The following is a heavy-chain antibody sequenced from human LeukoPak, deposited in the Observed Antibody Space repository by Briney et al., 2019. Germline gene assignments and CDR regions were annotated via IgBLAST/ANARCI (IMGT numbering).Heavy chain of an antibody. Sequence: SVKVSCKASGGTFSSYAISWVRQAPGQGLEWMGRIIPIFGTANYAQKFQGRVTITADKSTSTAYMELSSLRSEDTAVYYRARLPNYGSGIDWFDPWGQGTLVTVSS. J-gene: IGHJ5*02. CDR1: GGTFSSYA. CDR3: ARLPNYGSGIDWFDP. V-gene: IGHV1-69*06. CDR2: IIPIFGTA. D-gene: IGHD3-10*01.